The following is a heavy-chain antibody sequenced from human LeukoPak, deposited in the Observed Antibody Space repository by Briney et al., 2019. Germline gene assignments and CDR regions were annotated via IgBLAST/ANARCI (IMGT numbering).Heavy chain of an antibody. CDR1: GGSISSSSYC. V-gene: IGHV4-61*09. D-gene: IGHD3-22*01. J-gene: IGHJ6*03. CDR3: ARTYDSPGYYSPDYYYMDV. CDR2: ICTSGST. Sequence: PSETLSLTCTVSGGSISSSSYCWSWIRQPAGKGLEWIGHICTSGSTNYNPSLKSRVTMSVDTSNNEFSLKLNSVTAADTAVYYCARTYDSPGYYSPDYYYMDVWGKGATVTISS.